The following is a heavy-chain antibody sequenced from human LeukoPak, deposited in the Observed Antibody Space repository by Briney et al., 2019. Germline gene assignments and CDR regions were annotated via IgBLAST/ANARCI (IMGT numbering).Heavy chain of an antibody. CDR3: ARPIRLGELSSFDY. V-gene: IGHV1-69*13. Sequence: SVKVSCKASGGTFSSYAISWVRQAPGQGLEWMGGIIPIFGTANYAQKFQGRVTITADESTSTAYMELSSLRSEDTAVHYCARPIRLGELSSFDYWGQGTLVTVSS. CDR2: IIPIFGTA. J-gene: IGHJ4*02. D-gene: IGHD3-16*02. CDR1: GGTFSSYA.